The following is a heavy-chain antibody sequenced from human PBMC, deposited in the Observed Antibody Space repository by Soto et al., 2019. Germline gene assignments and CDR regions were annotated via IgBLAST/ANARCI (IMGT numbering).Heavy chain of an antibody. CDR3: ARDIVVVVAAPNWFDP. CDR1: GFTFSSYS. V-gene: IGHV3-48*02. Sequence: EVQLVESGGGLVQPGGSLRLSCAASGFTFSSYSMNWVRQAPGKGLEWVSYISSSSSTIYYAASVKGRFTISRDNAKNSLYLQMNSLRDEDTAVYYCARDIVVVVAAPNWFDPWGQGTLVTVSS. D-gene: IGHD2-15*01. J-gene: IGHJ5*02. CDR2: ISSSSSTI.